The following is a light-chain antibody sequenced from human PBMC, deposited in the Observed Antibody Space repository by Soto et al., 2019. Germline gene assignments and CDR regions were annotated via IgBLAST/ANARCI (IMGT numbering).Light chain of an antibody. Sequence: EIVMTQSPATLSVSPGERATLSCRASQSISSNLAWYQQKPGQAPRLLIYGASTTATGTPARFSGSGSGTEFTLTISSLQSEDFAVYYCQQYNNWPPVTFGQGTRLEIK. CDR2: GAS. CDR1: QSISSN. V-gene: IGKV3-15*01. CDR3: QQYNNWPPVT. J-gene: IGKJ5*01.